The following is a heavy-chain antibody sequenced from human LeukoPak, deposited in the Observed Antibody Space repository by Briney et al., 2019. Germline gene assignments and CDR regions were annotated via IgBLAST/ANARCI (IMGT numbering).Heavy chain of an antibody. CDR3: AKRMTTVSYFNS. CDR1: GCSISTSSYY. D-gene: IGHD4-17*01. CDR2: IYYSGTT. J-gene: IGHJ4*02. V-gene: IGHV4-39*06. Sequence: SETLSLTCTVSGCSISTSSYYWGWIRQPPGKGLECIAYIYYSGTTYYNPSLKSRVTISVDTSKNQFPLKLSSVTAADTAVYYCAKRMTTVSYFNSWGQGILVAVSS.